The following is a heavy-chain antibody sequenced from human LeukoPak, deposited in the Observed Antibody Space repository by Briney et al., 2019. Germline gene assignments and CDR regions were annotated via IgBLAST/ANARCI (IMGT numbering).Heavy chain of an antibody. Sequence: GGSLRLSCAASGFTFSSYNMNWVRQAPGKGLEWVAVISYDGSNKYYADSVKGRFTISRDNSKNTLYLQMNSLRAEDTAVYYCVRDSYTNTWHSQYEDYWGQGTLVTVSS. CDR2: ISYDGSNK. V-gene: IGHV3-30*03. J-gene: IGHJ4*02. CDR3: VRDSYTNTWHSQYEDY. D-gene: IGHD2-2*02. CDR1: GFTFSSYN.